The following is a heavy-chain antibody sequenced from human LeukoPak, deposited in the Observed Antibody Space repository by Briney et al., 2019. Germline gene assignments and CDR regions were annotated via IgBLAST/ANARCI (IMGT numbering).Heavy chain of an antibody. Sequence: PSETLSLTCSVSGGSISRSDYYWSWIRQPPGKGLEWIGYIYYSGITYYNPSLKSRVTISVDTSKNQFSLKLSSVTAADTALYYCAREAWVSGDSKYRYYGIDVWGQGTTVTVSS. CDR1: GGSISRSDYY. J-gene: IGHJ6*02. CDR3: AREAWVSGDSKYRYYGIDV. CDR2: IYYSGIT. D-gene: IGHD4-17*01. V-gene: IGHV4-30-4*02.